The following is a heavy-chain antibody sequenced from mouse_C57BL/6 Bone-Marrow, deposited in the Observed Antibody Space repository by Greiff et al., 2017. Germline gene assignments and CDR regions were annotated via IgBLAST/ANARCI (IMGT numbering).Heavy chain of an antibody. Sequence: QVQLQQPGAELMKPGASVKLSCKATGYTFTGYWIEWVKQRPGHGLEWIGEILPGSGSTKYNEKFKGKATFTADTSSTTADMQLSSLTTEDSAIYDCARGGYGSSSGYYDVGGTGTTVTVSS. J-gene: IGHJ1*03. D-gene: IGHD1-1*01. V-gene: IGHV1-9*01. CDR1: GYTFTGYW. CDR3: ARGGYGSSSGYYDV. CDR2: ILPGSGST.